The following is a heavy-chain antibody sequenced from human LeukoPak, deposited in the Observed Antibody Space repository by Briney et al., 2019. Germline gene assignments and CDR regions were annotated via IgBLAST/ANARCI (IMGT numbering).Heavy chain of an antibody. CDR1: GGSFSGYY. Sequence: SETLSLTCAVYGGSFSGYYWSWIRQPPGKGLEWIGEINHSGSTNYNPSFKSRVTISVDTSKNQFSLKLSSVTAADTAVYYCARGRRYYYDSSGFDYWGQGTLVTVSS. J-gene: IGHJ4*02. D-gene: IGHD3-22*01. CDR3: ARGRRYYYDSSGFDY. V-gene: IGHV4-34*01. CDR2: INHSGST.